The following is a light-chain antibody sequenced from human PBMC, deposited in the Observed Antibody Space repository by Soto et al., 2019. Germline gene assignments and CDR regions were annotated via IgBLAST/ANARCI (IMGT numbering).Light chain of an antibody. V-gene: IGKV3-20*01. CDR3: QQYGSSPTWT. CDR1: QNVSSSY. CDR2: GAS. J-gene: IGKJ1*01. Sequence: EIVLTQSPGTLSLSPGECATLSCRARQNVSSSYLAWYQQKPGQAPRLLIYGASSRATGIPDRFSGSGSGTDFTLTISRLEPEDFAVYYCQQYGSSPTWTFGQGTKVEIK.